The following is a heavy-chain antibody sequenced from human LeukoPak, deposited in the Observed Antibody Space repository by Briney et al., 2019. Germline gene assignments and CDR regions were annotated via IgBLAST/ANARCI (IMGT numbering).Heavy chain of an antibody. V-gene: IGHV4-59*01. CDR2: IYYSGST. CDR3: ARRARSSGYYYFDY. CDR1: GGSISSYY. Sequence: PSETLSLTCTVSGGSISSYYWSWIRQPPGKGLEWIGYIYYSGSTNYNPSLKSRVTISVDTSKNQFSLKLSSVTAADTAVYYSARRARSSGYYYFDYWGQGTLVTVSS. D-gene: IGHD3-22*01. J-gene: IGHJ4*02.